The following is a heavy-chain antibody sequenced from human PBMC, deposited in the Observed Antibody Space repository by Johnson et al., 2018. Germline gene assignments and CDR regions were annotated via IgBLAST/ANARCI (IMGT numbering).Heavy chain of an antibody. CDR3: ARDRGPGERSAFDI. Sequence: VQLVESGGGVVQPGRSLRLSCAASGFTFSAYGIHWVRQAPGKGLEWEAVIAYDGSNKYYADTVKGRFTISRDNAKNTLYLQMNSLRAEDTAVYYCARDRGPGERSAFDIWGQGTMVTVSS. CDR1: GFTFSAYG. V-gene: IGHV3-30*03. J-gene: IGHJ3*02. CDR2: IAYDGSNK. D-gene: IGHD4-17*01.